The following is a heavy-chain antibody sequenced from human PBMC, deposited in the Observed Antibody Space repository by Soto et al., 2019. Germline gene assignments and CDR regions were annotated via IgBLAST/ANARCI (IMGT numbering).Heavy chain of an antibody. CDR1: GFTFSSYA. J-gene: IGHJ4*02. CDR3: AAGRADYKLDY. Sequence: GGFLRLSCAASGFTFSSYAMHWVRQAPGKGLEYVSAISSNGGSTYYADSVKGRFTISRDNSKNTLYLQMGSLRAEDMAVYYCAAGRADYKLDYWGQGTLVTVSS. V-gene: IGHV3-64*02. D-gene: IGHD4-17*01. CDR2: ISSNGGST.